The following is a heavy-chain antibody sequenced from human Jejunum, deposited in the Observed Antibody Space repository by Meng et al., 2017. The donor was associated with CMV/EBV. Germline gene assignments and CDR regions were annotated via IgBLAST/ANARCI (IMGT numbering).Heavy chain of an antibody. CDR2: IYYTGGT. V-gene: IGHV4-59*01. Sequence: PPCPVSGGSISGYYWSWIRQPPGRGLEWVGYIYYTGGTNYNPSLESRASIALDRSKNQISLKLTSVTAADTAVYYCARVRGGFDPWGQGTLVTVSS. J-gene: IGHJ5*02. CDR3: ARVRGGFDP. CDR1: GGSISGYY.